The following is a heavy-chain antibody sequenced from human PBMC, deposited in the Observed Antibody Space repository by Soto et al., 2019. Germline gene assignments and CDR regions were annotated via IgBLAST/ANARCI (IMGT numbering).Heavy chain of an antibody. CDR2: ISSSGSTI. V-gene: IGHV3-48*03. CDR1: GFTFSSYE. J-gene: IGHJ4*02. D-gene: IGHD6-6*01. CDR3: ARGTYSSSSSDY. Sequence: GGSLRLSCAASGFTFSSYEMNWVRQAPGKGLEWVSYISSSGSTIYYADSVKGRFTISRDNAKNSLYLQMNSLRAEDTAVYYCARGTYSSSSSDYWGQGTLVTVS.